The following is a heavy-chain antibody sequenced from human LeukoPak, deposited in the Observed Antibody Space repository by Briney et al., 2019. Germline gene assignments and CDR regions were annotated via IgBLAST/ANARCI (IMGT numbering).Heavy chain of an antibody. V-gene: IGHV3-30*04. CDR3: AKGGHDPNAFDI. CDR1: GFTFSSYA. Sequence: GGSLRLSCAASGFTFSSYAMHWVRQAPGKGLEWVAVISYDGSNKYYADSVKGRFTISRDNSKNTLYLQMNSLRAEDTAVYYCAKGGHDPNAFDIWGQGTMVTISS. CDR2: ISYDGSNK. J-gene: IGHJ3*02. D-gene: IGHD3-16*01.